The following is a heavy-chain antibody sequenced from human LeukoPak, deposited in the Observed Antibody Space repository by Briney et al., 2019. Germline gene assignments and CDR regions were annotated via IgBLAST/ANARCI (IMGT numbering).Heavy chain of an antibody. CDR2: ISDDGRTI. J-gene: IGHJ4*02. CDR3: ARPLYSGWFGDPDH. CDR1: GFTFSDYY. Sequence: GGSLRLSCAASGFTFSDYYMSWIRQAPGKGLEWVSYISDDGRTIYYADSVKGRFTISRDNAKNSLYLQMNSLRADDTAVYHCARPLYSGWFGDPDHWGQGTLVTVSS. D-gene: IGHD6-19*01. V-gene: IGHV3-11*01.